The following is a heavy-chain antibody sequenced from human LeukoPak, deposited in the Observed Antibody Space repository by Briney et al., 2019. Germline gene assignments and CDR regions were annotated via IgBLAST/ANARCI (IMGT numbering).Heavy chain of an antibody. Sequence: GGSLRLSCAASGFTFDNYAMHWVRQAPGKGLEWLSIISWSSGYIGYADSVKGRLTISRDNAKKSLDLQMNSLIAEDTAFYYCAKVRGTYSSGYFFDYWGQGTLVTVSS. D-gene: IGHD6-19*01. CDR1: GFTFDNYA. CDR2: ISWSSGYI. CDR3: AKVRGTYSSGYFFDY. V-gene: IGHV3-9*01. J-gene: IGHJ4*02.